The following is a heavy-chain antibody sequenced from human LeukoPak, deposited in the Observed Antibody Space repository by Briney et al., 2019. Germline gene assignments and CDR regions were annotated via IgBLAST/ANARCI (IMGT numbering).Heavy chain of an antibody. V-gene: IGHV4-34*01. CDR3: ARGGPLTYDIVVVVAATHMFDY. D-gene: IGHD2-15*01. CDR2: INHSGST. Sequence: SETLSLTCAVYGASFRGYYWSWIRQPPGKGLEWIGEINHSGSTNYNPSLKSRVTISVDTSKNQFSLKLSSVTAADTAVYYCARGGPLTYDIVVVVAATHMFDYWGQGTLVTVSS. J-gene: IGHJ4*02. CDR1: GASFRGYY.